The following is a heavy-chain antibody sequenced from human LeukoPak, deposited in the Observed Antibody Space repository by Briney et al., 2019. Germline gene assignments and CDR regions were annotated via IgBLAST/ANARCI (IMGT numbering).Heavy chain of an antibody. D-gene: IGHD2-21*01. CDR1: GFTFSSYA. J-gene: IGHJ6*03. CDR2: ISGSGGST. V-gene: IGHV3-23*01. CDR3: ARYVAYCGGDCSPGERYYYNYMDV. Sequence: PGGSLRLSCAASGFTFSSYAMSWVRQAPGKGLEWASAISGSGGSTYYADSVKGSLSISRDNSKNTLYLQRNSLRAEDTAVYYCARYVAYCGGDCSPGERYYYNYMDVWGKGTTVTVSS.